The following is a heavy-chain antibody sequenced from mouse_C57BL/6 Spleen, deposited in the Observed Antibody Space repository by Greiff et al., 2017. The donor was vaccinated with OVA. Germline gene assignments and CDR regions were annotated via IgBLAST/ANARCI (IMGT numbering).Heavy chain of an antibody. CDR2: ISSGGSYT. J-gene: IGHJ2*01. Sequence: EVQGVESGGDLVKPGGSLKLSCAASGFTFSSYGMSWVRQTPDKRLEWVATISSGGSYTYYPDSVKGRFTISRDNAKNTLYLQMSSLKSEDTAMYYCARHEGDYGYDGYYFDYWGQGTTLTVSS. V-gene: IGHV5-6*01. CDR3: ARHEGDYGYDGYYFDY. CDR1: GFTFSSYG. D-gene: IGHD2-2*01.